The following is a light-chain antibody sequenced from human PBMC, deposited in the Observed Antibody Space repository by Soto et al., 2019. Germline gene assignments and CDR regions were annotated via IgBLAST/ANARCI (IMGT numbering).Light chain of an antibody. V-gene: IGKV3-15*01. CDR2: GAS. J-gene: IGKJ5*01. Sequence: MAPPPATLSVSPGEGVTLSCRASQSVRSNLAWYQQKPGQSPRLLIYGASTRATGIPARFSGSGSGTEFTLTISSLQSEDFAVYHCQQYNNGTPITFGQGTRLEIK. CDR1: QSVRSN. CDR3: QQYNNGTPIT.